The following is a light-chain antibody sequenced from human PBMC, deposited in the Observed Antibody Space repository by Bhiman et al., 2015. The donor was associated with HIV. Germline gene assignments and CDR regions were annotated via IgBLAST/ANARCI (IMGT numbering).Light chain of an antibody. CDR2: DVS. CDR1: RSDIGGYNY. Sequence: QSALTQPASVSGSPGQSITISCTGSRSDIGGYNYVSWYQQHPGKAPKLMIYDVSSRPSGVSNRFSGSKSANTASLTISGLQAEDEADYYCSSYTSSTTPYVFGTGTKVTVL. J-gene: IGLJ1*01. CDR3: SSYTSSTTPYV. V-gene: IGLV2-14*03.